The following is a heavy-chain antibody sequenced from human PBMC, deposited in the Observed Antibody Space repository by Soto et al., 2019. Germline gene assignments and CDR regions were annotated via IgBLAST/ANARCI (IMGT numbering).Heavy chain of an antibody. V-gene: IGHV4-31*03. Sequence: PSETLSLTCTVSGGSIRSGGYYWSWVRQSPRRGLEWIGNIYYSGSTYYNPSLKSRLTISVDTSKNQFSLNLRSVPAADTAVYYCARDRLMATAGTARHYFGLDVWGQGTTVTVSS. J-gene: IGHJ6*02. CDR1: GGSIRSGGYY. CDR2: IYYSGST. CDR3: ARDRLMATAGTARHYFGLDV. D-gene: IGHD5-18*01.